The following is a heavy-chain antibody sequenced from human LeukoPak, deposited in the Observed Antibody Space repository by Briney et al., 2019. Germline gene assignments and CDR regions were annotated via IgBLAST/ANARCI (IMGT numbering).Heavy chain of an antibody. D-gene: IGHD2-21*02. CDR3: ARDPSPYDSDSGPFYDAFDI. CDR2: INEDGTRK. V-gene: IGHV3-7*01. Sequence: PGGSLRLSCGASGFIFRKYWMTWVRQAPGKGLEWVANINEDGTRKYYVDSVEGRFTISRDNAKNSLHLQMNSLRAEDTAIYYCARDPSPYDSDSGPFYDAFDIWGQGTVVTVSS. J-gene: IGHJ3*02. CDR1: GFIFRKYW.